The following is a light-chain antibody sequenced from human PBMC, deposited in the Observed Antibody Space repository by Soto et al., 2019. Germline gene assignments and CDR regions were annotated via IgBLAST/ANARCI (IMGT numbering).Light chain of an antibody. V-gene: IGLV2-14*01. CDR1: SSDVGDYNY. Sequence: QSALTQPASVSGSPGQSITISCTGTSSDVGDYNYVSWYQQHPGKAPKLMIYDVIYRPSGVSKRFSGSKSGNTASLTISGLQGEDEADYYCGSYTSINTLLFGGGTKLTVL. CDR3: GSYTSINTLL. CDR2: DVI. J-gene: IGLJ2*01.